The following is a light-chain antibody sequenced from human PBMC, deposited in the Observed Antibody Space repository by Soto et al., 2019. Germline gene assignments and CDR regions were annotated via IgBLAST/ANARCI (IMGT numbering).Light chain of an antibody. Sequence: EIVLTQSPATLSLSPGERATLSCRASQSVSNSYLAWYQQKLGQAPRLLIYGASSRATGIPDRFSGSVSGTDFTLTISRLEPEDFAVYYCQQYGGSLTFGGGTKVEIK. CDR2: GAS. CDR1: QSVSNSY. V-gene: IGKV3-20*01. CDR3: QQYGGSLT. J-gene: IGKJ4*01.